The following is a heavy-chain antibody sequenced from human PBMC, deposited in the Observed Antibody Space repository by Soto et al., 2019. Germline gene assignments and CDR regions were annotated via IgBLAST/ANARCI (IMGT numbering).Heavy chain of an antibody. D-gene: IGHD1-1*01. Sequence: QVQLVQSGAEVKKPGASVKVSCKASGYTFTSYGISWVRQAPGQGLEWMGWISAYNGNTNYAQKLQGRVTMTTDTSTSTAYRELWSLRSDDTAVYYCARAGGGSGTTFYRLDYYYYGMDVWGQGTTVTVSS. CDR3: ARAGGGSGTTFYRLDYYYYGMDV. V-gene: IGHV1-18*01. J-gene: IGHJ6*02. CDR1: GYTFTSYG. CDR2: ISAYNGNT.